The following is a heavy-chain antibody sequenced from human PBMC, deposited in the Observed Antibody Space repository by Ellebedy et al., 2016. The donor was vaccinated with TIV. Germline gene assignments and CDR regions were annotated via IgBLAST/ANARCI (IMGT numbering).Heavy chain of an antibody. J-gene: IGHJ4*02. V-gene: IGHV3-30*18. CDR2: ISYDGSNK. CDR3: AKELLKRVVVTATAFDY. D-gene: IGHD2-21*02. Sequence: PGGSLRLSCAASGFMFSSYGIHRVRQAPGKGLEWVAVISYDGSNKYYGDSVKGRFTISRDNSKNTLYLQMNSLRTEDTAVYYCAKELLKRVVVTATAFDYWGQGTLVTVSS. CDR1: GFMFSSYG.